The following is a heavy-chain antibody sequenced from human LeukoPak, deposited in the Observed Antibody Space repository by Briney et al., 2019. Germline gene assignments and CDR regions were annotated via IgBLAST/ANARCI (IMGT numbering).Heavy chain of an antibody. Sequence: SETLSLTCILLSHSISSSSYYWGWIRQPPVKGLEWIRSIYYTGSSYYNPSLKTPVTISVDTSKNQFSLKLTSVTAADTAVYYCARRDCPSTTCYAGSYYFDYWGQGTLVTVSS. V-gene: IGHV4-39*01. CDR3: ARRDCPSTTCYAGSYYFDY. J-gene: IGHJ4*02. CDR1: SHSISSSSYY. CDR2: IYYTGSS. D-gene: IGHD2-2*01.